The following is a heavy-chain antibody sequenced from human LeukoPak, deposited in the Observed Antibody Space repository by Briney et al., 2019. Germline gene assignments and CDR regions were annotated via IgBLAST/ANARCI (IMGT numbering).Heavy chain of an antibody. CDR3: AKETSYYYGSGYDAFDI. V-gene: IGHV3-21*01. CDR2: ISSSSSYI. J-gene: IGHJ3*02. D-gene: IGHD3-10*01. Sequence: GGSLRLSCAASGFTFSSYSMNWVRQAPGKGLEWVSSISSSSSYIYYADSVKGRFTISRDNAKNSLYLQMNSLRAEDTAVYYCAKETSYYYGSGYDAFDIWGQGTMVTVSS. CDR1: GFTFSSYS.